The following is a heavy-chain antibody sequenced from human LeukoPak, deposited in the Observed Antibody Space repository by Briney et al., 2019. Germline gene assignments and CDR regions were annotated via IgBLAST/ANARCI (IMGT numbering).Heavy chain of an antibody. D-gene: IGHD3-10*01. J-gene: IGHJ5*02. CDR2: FCGSGGAT. CDR3: ARQIPGSGQGFDP. V-gene: IGHV3-23*01. CDR1: GCTLSSYA. Sequence: GGSLTHSCLATGCTLSSYAINWVRQPASKGVEWVSAFCGSGGATHYADPMRGRFSISRENSKNTLSLQMNGLRAEDTAVYYCARQIPGSGQGFDPWGQGTLVAVSP.